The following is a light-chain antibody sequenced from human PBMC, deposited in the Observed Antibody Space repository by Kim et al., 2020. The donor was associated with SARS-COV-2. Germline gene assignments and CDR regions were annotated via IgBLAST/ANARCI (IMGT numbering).Light chain of an antibody. CDR2: QDS. CDR1: KLGDKY. V-gene: IGLV3-1*01. Sequence: SYELTQPPSVSVSPGQTASITSSGDKLGDKYACWYQQKPGQSPVLVIYQDSKRPSGIPERFSGSNSGNTATLTISGTQAMDEADYYCQAWDSSVVFGGGT. CDR3: QAWDSSVV. J-gene: IGLJ2*01.